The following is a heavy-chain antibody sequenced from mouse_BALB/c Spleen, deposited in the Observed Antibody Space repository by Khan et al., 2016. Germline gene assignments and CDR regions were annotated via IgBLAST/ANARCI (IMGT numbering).Heavy chain of an antibody. J-gene: IGHJ2*01. V-gene: IGHV1-18*01. CDR3: AKDEYVS. Sequence: EVQLQESDPDLVKPGASVKISCKASGYSFTAYYMYWVKQSHGKSLEWIGRINPNNGATTFNQKFKGKAILTVDKSSTTAYMELRSLASEDSAVXYCAKDEYVSWGQGTTLTVSS. CDR2: INPNNGAT. CDR1: GYSFTAYY. D-gene: IGHD2-10*02.